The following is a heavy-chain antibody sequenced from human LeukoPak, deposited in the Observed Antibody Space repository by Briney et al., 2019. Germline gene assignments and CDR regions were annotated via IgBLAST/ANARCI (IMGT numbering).Heavy chain of an antibody. CDR2: ISGSGGST. CDR3: AKSAVLHGDYVYPFDY. J-gene: IGHJ4*02. V-gene: IGHV3-23*01. Sequence: GGSLRLSCAASGFTFSSYAMSWVRQAPGKGLEWVSAISGSGGSTYYADSVKGRFTISRDNSKNTLYLQMNSLRAEDTAVYYCAKSAVLHGDYVYPFDYWGQGTLVTVSS. D-gene: IGHD4-17*01. CDR1: GFTFSSYA.